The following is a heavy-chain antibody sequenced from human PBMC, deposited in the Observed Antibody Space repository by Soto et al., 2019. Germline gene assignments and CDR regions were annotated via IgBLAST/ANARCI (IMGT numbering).Heavy chain of an antibody. CDR3: ARDNGYYDL. V-gene: IGHV1-18*04. CDR2: ISTYSGNT. CDR1: GYTFSSYS. Sequence: ASVKVSCKTSGYTFSSYSINWVRQAPGQGLEWMAWISTYSGNTHYAERVQGRVTVTLDKSARTAFMEMRGLTSDDTAVYFCARDNGYYDLWGQGTLVTVLL. J-gene: IGHJ4*02.